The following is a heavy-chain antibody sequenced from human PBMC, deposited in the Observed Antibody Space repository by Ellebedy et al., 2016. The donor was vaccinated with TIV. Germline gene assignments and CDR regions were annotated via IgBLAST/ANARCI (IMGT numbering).Heavy chain of an antibody. Sequence: GGSLRLSXAISGFNVSTKYMSWVRQAPGKGLEWVSVLNRGGATYYADSVKGRFTISRDNSRNMAYLHMTSLRVEDTAVYYCAREGVEAALNSWGQGTLVTVSS. J-gene: IGHJ4*02. CDR3: AREGVEAALNS. V-gene: IGHV3-53*01. D-gene: IGHD6-6*01. CDR1: GFNVSTKY. CDR2: LNRGGAT.